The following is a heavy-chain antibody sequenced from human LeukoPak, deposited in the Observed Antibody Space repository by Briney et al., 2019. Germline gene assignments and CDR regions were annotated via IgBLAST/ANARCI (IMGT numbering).Heavy chain of an antibody. CDR2: VSGSGGYT. V-gene: IGHV3-23*01. CDR1: GFTFSSYA. Sequence: GGSLRLSCATSGFTFSSYAMSWVRQAPGKGLEWVSSVSGSGGYTYYAGSVKGRFTISRDNSKNTLYLQMNSLRAEDTAIYYCAKDRPNYYDSSGHYYRRDGDYWGQGTLVTVSS. J-gene: IGHJ4*02. CDR3: AKDRPNYYDSSGHYYRRDGDY. D-gene: IGHD3-22*01.